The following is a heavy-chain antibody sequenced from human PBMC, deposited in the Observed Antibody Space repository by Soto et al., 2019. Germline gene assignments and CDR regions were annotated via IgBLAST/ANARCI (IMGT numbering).Heavy chain of an antibody. CDR1: GGTFSSYA. V-gene: IGHV1-69*01. CDR3: ARSQGSSTSLEIYYYYYYGMDG. CDR2: IIPISDTT. D-gene: IGHD2-2*01. J-gene: IGHJ6*02. Sequence: QVQLVKSGAEVKKPGSSVKVSCKASGGTFSSYAISWVRQAPGQGLEWMGGIIPISDTTNYAQKFQGRVTITADESTSTAYMELSSLRSEDTAVYYCARSQGSSTSLEIYYYYYYGMDGWGQGTTVTVSS.